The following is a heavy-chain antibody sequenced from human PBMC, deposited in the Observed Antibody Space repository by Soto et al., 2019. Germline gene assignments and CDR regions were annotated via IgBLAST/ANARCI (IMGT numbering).Heavy chain of an antibody. CDR2: ISYIGDT. J-gene: IGHJ5*02. CDR1: GGSISSPAHF. D-gene: IGHD2-2*01. CDR3: AKGGTSSQWFAP. Sequence: PSETLSLTCTVSGGSISSPAHFWSWIRLHPEKGLEWIGYISYIGDTNYSPSLSSRITISVDTSKSQFSLNLSSVTAADTAIYYCAKGGTSSQWFAPWGQGTLVTVSS. V-gene: IGHV4-31*03.